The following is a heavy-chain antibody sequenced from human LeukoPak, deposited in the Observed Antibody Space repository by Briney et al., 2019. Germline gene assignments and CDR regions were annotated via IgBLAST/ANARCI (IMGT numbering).Heavy chain of an antibody. D-gene: IGHD4-17*01. V-gene: IGHV3-30*18. J-gene: IGHJ4*02. CDR2: ISNDGSKK. CDR3: AKGGRYGDYEDYFDY. CDR1: GFTFSDHG. Sequence: GGSLRLSCAASGFTFSDHGTQWVRKAPGKGLEWVALISNDGSKKYYADSVKGRFTISRDNSRSTLSLQMNSLRGDDTALYYCAKGGRYGDYEDYFDYWGQGTLVTVSS.